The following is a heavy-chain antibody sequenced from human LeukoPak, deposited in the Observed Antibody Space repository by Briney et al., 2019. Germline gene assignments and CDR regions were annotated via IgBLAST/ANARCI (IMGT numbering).Heavy chain of an antibody. Sequence: GGSLRLSCAASGFTFSSYSMNWVRQAPGKGLEWVSSISSISSYIHYADSVKGRFTISRDNAKNSLYLQMNSLRAEDTAVYYCAREIMVDYCGQGTLVTVLS. D-gene: IGHD3-16*01. CDR3: AREIMVDY. CDR1: GFTFSSYS. J-gene: IGHJ4*02. CDR2: ISSISSYI. V-gene: IGHV3-21*01.